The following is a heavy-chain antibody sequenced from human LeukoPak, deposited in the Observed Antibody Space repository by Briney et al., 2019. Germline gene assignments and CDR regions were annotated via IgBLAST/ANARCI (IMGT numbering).Heavy chain of an antibody. V-gene: IGHV1-2*02. CDR3: ARDKARYSYGFVAFDI. CDR1: GYTFTGYY. J-gene: IGHJ3*02. D-gene: IGHD5-18*01. CDR2: INPNSGGT. Sequence: GASVRVSCKASGYTFTGYYMHWVRQAPGQGLEWMGWINPNSGGTNYAQKFQGRVTMTRDTSISTAYMELSRLRSDDTAVYYCARDKARYSYGFVAFDIWGQGTMVTVSS.